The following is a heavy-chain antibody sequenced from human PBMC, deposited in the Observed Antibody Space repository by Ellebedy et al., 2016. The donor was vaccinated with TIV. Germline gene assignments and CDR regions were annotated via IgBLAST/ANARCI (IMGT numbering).Heavy chain of an antibody. J-gene: IGHJ3*01. D-gene: IGHD2/OR15-2a*01. V-gene: IGHV4-39*02. CDR3: ARHLGVRAFEY. Sequence: MPSETLSLTCTVSGDSIFSSTNYWGLVRQSPGKGLEWVGTIFYDGTTYYKPSLKRRLTISVDTSRNHFSLTLNSVTAADTATYYCARHLGVRAFEYWGPGTMVTVAS. CDR2: IFYDGTT. CDR1: GDSIFSSTNY.